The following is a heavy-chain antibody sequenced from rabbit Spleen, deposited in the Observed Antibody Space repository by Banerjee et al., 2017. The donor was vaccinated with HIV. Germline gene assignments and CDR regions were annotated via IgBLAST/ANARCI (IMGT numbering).Heavy chain of an antibody. D-gene: IGHD1-1*01. CDR2: IYTTNSDT. CDR1: GFIFSSYYY. Sequence: QEQLVESRGGLVKPGTSLTLTCTASGFIFSSYYYMCWVRQAPGKGLEWIACIYTTNSDTYYASWAIGRFTVSKTSSTTVTLQMTSLTAADTATYFCARNYVNAFDPWGQGTLVTVS. CDR3: ARNYVNAFDP. V-gene: IGHV1S45*01. J-gene: IGHJ2*01.